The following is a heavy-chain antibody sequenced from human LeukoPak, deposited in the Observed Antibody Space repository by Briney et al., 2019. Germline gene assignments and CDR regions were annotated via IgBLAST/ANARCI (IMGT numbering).Heavy chain of an antibody. CDR2: INWSGGST. CDR1: GFTFSNAW. Sequence: GGSLRLSCAASGFTFSNAWMSWVRQAPGKGLEWVSGINWSGGSTAYADSVKGRFTISRDNAKNSLYLQMNSLRAEDTAFYYCARVPKIYYSYAFDYWGQGTLVTVSS. CDR3: ARVPKIYYSYAFDY. V-gene: IGHV3-20*04. D-gene: IGHD5-18*01. J-gene: IGHJ4*02.